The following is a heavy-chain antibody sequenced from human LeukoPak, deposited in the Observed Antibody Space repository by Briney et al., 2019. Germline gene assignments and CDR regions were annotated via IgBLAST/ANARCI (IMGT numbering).Heavy chain of an antibody. D-gene: IGHD3-9*01. CDR3: ARHWTLLRYIDWFDP. CDR1: GGSISSSSYY. CDR2: IYYSGST. J-gene: IGHJ5*02. V-gene: IGHV4-39*01. Sequence: SETLSLTCTVSGGSISSSSYYWGWIRQPPGKGLEWIGSIYYSGSTYYNPSLKSRVTISVDTSKNQFSLKLSSVTAAGTAVYYCARHWTLLRYIDWFDPWGQGTLVTVSS.